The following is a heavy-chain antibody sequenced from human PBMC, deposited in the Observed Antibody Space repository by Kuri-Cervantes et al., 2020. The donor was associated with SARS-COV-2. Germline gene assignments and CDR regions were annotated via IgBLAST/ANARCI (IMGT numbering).Heavy chain of an antibody. J-gene: IGHJ4*02. V-gene: IGHV1-69*05. D-gene: IGHD4-23*01. Sequence: SVKVSCKASGGTFSSYAISWVRQAPGQGLEWMGGIIPIFGTANYAQKFQGRVTMTRDTSISTAYMELSRLRSDDTAVYYCAREDDYGGIFDYWGQGTLVTVSS. CDR2: IIPIFGTA. CDR1: GGTFSSYA. CDR3: AREDDYGGIFDY.